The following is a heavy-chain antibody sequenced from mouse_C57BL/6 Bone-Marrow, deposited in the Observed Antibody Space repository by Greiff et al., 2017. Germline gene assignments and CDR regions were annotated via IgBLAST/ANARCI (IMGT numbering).Heavy chain of an antibody. J-gene: IGHJ1*03. CDR3: LRYFDV. V-gene: IGHV1-54*01. CDR1: GYAFTNYL. CDR2: INPGSGGT. Sequence: QVQLKQSGAELVRPGTSVKVSCKASGYAFTNYLIEWVKQRPGQGLEWIGVINPGSGGTNYNEKFKGKATLTADKSSSTAYMQLSSLTSEDSAVYFCLRYFDVWGTGTTVTVSS.